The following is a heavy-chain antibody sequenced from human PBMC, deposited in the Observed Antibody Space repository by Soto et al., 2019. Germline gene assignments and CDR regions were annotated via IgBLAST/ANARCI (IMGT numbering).Heavy chain of an antibody. D-gene: IGHD3-10*01. J-gene: IGHJ6*03. CDR3: AAVRGVSFYYYYYMDV. CDR1: GFTFSSYA. CDR2: ISGSGGST. V-gene: IGHV3-23*01. Sequence: PGGSLRLSCAASGFTFSSYAMSWVRQAPGKGLEWVSAISGSGGSTYYADSVKGRFTISRDNSKNTLYLQMNSLRAEDTAVYYCAAVRGVSFYYYYYMDVWGKGTTVNVSS.